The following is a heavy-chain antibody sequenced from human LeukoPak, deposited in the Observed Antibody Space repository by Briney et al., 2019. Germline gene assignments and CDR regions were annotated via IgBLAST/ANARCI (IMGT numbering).Heavy chain of an antibody. CDR2: ISYDGSNK. CDR1: GFTFSSYS. CDR3: ASDAGDFWSGYYSVGYYFDY. V-gene: IGHV3-30*03. Sequence: GGSLRLSCAASGFTFSSYSMNWVRQAPGKGLEWVAVISYDGSNKYYADSVKGRFTISRDNSKNTLYLQMNSLRAEDTAVYYCASDAGDFWSGYYSVGYYFDYWGQGTLVTVSS. D-gene: IGHD3-3*01. J-gene: IGHJ4*02.